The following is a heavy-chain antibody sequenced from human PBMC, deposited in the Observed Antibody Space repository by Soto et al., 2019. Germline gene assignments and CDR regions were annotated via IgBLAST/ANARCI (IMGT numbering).Heavy chain of an antibody. CDR1: GGSISSGGYY. V-gene: IGHV4-31*03. D-gene: IGHD3-10*01. Sequence: PWETLSLTCTVSGGSISSGGYYWSWIRQHPGKGLEWIGYIYYSGSTYYNPSLKSRVTIXXXXSXNXFXLKXXSVTAADTAVYYCARDYGSGSLWGQGTLVTVS. CDR2: IYYSGST. J-gene: IGHJ4*02. CDR3: ARDYGSGSL.